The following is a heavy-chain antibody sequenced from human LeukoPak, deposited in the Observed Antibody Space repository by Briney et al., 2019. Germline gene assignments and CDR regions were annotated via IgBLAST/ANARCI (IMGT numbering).Heavy chain of an antibody. CDR1: GGSIRNYY. V-gene: IGHV4-59*01. Sequence: SETLSLTCIVSGGSIRNYYWNWIRQSPGKGLEWIGFIHYSGSTYYRPTLKSRVTMSVDMSKNQFSLKLTSVTAADTAVYYCARGGDSSGYLNHYYYGMDVWGQGTTVTVSS. CDR3: ARGGDSSGYLNHYYYGMDV. J-gene: IGHJ6*02. D-gene: IGHD5-18*01. CDR2: IHYSGST.